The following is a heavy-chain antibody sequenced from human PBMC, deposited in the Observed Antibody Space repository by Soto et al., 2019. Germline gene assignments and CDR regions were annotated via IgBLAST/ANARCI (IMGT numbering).Heavy chain of an antibody. CDR2: ISGYNGNT. V-gene: IGHV1-18*01. Sequence: QVQLVQSGAEVKKPGASVKVSCKSSGCTFTMSGISWVRQAPGQGLEWMGWISGYNGNTNYEQKFQDRVTMTTDTSTNTAYMELRSLRSDDTAVYYCAREGPRPYYYYGMDVWGQGTTVTVSS. CDR3: AREGPRPYYYYGMDV. CDR1: GCTFTMSG. J-gene: IGHJ6*02.